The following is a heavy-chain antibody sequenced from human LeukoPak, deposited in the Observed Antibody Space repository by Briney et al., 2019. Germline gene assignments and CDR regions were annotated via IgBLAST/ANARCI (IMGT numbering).Heavy chain of an antibody. CDR1: GGSINGYS. CDR2: MYYSGST. J-gene: IGHJ4*02. Sequence: PSETLSLTCTVSGGSINGYSWTWIRQPPGKGLKWIGYMYYSGSTNDNPSLKSRVTISVDTSKNQFSLKLRSVTAADTAVYYCARAGQCGGDCYSLDYWGQGTLVTVSS. CDR3: ARAGQCGGDCYSLDY. V-gene: IGHV4-59*01. D-gene: IGHD2-21*02.